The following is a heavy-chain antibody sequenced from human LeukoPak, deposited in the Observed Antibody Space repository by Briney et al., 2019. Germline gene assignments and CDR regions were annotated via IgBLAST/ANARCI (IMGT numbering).Heavy chain of an antibody. J-gene: IGHJ6*02. CDR2: MNPNSGNT. V-gene: IGHV1-8*01. CDR1: GYTFTSYD. CDR3: ARVTMVRGVIYYYYYYGMDV. D-gene: IGHD3-10*01. Sequence: SVKVSCKASGYTFTSYDINWVRQATGQGLEWMGWMNPNSGNTGYAQKFQGRVTMTRNTSISTAYMELSSLRSEDTAVYYCARVTMVRGVIYYYYYYGMDVWGQGTTVTVSS.